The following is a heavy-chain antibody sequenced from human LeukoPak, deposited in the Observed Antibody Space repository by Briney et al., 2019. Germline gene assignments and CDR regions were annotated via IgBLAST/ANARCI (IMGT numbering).Heavy chain of an antibody. CDR2: IWHDGSKE. D-gene: IGHD3-22*01. Sequence: PGGSLRLSCAVSGFTFGNYDMHWVRQTPGKGLEWVAVIWHDGSKEFYVDSVKGRFTTSRDNSENTLYLQMNSLRAEDTAVYYCARDHHYYDSSGLRSGCIDYWGQGTLVTVSS. CDR1: GFTFGNYD. CDR3: ARDHHYYDSSGLRSGCIDY. V-gene: IGHV3-33*01. J-gene: IGHJ4*02.